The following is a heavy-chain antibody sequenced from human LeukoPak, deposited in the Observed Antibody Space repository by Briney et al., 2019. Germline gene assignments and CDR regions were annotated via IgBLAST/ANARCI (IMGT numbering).Heavy chain of an antibody. Sequence: GGSLRLSCAASGFTFDDYAMHWARHAPGKGLEWVSGISWNSGSIGYADSVKGRFTISRDNAKNSLYLQMNSLRAEDTAVYYCARDEYSSGWYSTTGFDYWGQGTLVTVSS. CDR3: ARDEYSSGWYSTTGFDY. CDR2: ISWNSGSI. V-gene: IGHV3-9*01. D-gene: IGHD6-19*01. J-gene: IGHJ4*02. CDR1: GFTFDDYA.